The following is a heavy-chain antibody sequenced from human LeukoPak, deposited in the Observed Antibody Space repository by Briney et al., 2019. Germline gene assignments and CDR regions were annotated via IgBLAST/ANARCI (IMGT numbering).Heavy chain of an antibody. CDR3: AKEGGMVTDY. CDR2: IRYDGSNK. D-gene: IGHD2-21*02. CDR1: GLTFSSYG. V-gene: IGHV3-30*02. J-gene: IGHJ4*02. Sequence: PGGSLRLSCAASGLTFSSYGMHWVRQAPGKGLEWVAFIRYDGSNKYYADSVKGRFTISRDNSKNTLYLQMNSLRAEDTAVYYCAKEGGMVTDYWGQGTLVTVSS.